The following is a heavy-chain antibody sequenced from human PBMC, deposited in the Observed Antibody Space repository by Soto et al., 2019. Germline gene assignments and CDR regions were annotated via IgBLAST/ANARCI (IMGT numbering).Heavy chain of an antibody. CDR2: IVVGSGNT. CDR3: ARRYSSSWYSGYFDY. D-gene: IGHD6-13*01. V-gene: IGHV1-58*01. J-gene: IGHJ4*02. CDR1: GFTFTNSA. Sequence: ASVKGSCKASGFTFTNSAVQWVRQARGQRLEWIGWIVVGSGNTNYAQKLQGRVTMTTDTSTSTAYMELRSLRSDDTAVYYCARRYSSSWYSGYFDYWGQGTLVTSPQ.